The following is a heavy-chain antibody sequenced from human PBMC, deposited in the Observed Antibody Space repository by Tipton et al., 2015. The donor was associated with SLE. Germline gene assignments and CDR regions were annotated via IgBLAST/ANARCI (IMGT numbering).Heavy chain of an antibody. Sequence: TLSLTCTVSGGSISSSSYYWSWIRQPPGKGLEWIGYIYYSGSTNYNPSLKSRVTISVDTSKNQFSLKLSSVTAADTAVYYCARAGYSSSWYTLDYYYYYMDVWGKGTTVTVSS. CDR3: ARAGYSSSWYTLDYYYYYMDV. CDR2: IYYSGST. J-gene: IGHJ6*03. V-gene: IGHV4-61*01. D-gene: IGHD6-13*01. CDR1: GGSISSSSYY.